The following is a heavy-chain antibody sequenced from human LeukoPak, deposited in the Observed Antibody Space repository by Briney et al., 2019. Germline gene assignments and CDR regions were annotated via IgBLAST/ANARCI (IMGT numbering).Heavy chain of an antibody. D-gene: IGHD3-22*01. CDR1: GYTFTGYH. CDR3: ARPGSPTYYYDSSHNWFDP. Sequence: ASVKVSCKASGYTFTGYHVHWVRQAPGQGLEWMGIINPSGGSTSYAQKFQGRVTMTRDTSTSTVYMELSSLRSEDTAVYYCARPGSPTYYYDSSHNWFDPWGQGTLVTVSS. J-gene: IGHJ5*02. V-gene: IGHV1-46*01. CDR2: INPSGGST.